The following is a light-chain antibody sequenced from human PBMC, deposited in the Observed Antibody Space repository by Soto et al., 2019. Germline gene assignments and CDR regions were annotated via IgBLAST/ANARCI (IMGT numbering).Light chain of an antibody. CDR1: NIGSKS. CDR2: YDS. CDR3: QVWDSSSDHPGV. V-gene: IGLV3-21*04. Sequence: SYELTQPPSVPVAPGKTARITCGGNNIGSKSVHWYQQKPGQAPVLVIYYDSDRPSGIPERFSGSNSGNTATLTISRVEAGDEADYYCQVWDSSSDHPGVFGSGTQLTVL. J-gene: IGLJ6*01.